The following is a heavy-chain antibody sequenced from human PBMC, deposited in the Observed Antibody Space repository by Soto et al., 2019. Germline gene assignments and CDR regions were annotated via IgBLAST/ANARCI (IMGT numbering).Heavy chain of an antibody. V-gene: IGHV3-33*01. CDR3: ARDSGWIQLWSPHFFNYYYYGMDV. J-gene: IGHJ6*02. CDR1: GFTFSSYG. Sequence: QVQLVESGGGVVQPGRSLRLSCAASGFTFSSYGMHWVRQAPGKGLEWVAVIWYDGSNKYYADSVKGRFTISRDNSKNTLYLQMNSLRAEDTAVYYCARDSGWIQLWSPHFFNYYYYGMDVWGQGTTVTVSS. D-gene: IGHD5-18*01. CDR2: IWYDGSNK.